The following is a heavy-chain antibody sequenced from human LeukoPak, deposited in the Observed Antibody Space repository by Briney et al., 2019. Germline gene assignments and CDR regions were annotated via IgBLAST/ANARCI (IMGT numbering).Heavy chain of an antibody. J-gene: IGHJ4*02. Sequence: GGSLRLSCAASGFTVSSSCMSWVRQAPGKGLQWVSIIYTDGITYYADSVKGRFTISRDISKNTLYLQMNSLRAEDTAVYYCARGLDFNLFDYWGQGTLVTVSS. CDR3: ARGLDFNLFDY. CDR1: GFTVSSSC. D-gene: IGHD6-6*01. CDR2: IYTDGIT. V-gene: IGHV3-53*01.